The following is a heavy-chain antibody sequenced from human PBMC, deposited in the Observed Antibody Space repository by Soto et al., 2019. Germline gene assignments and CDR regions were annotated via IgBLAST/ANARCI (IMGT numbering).Heavy chain of an antibody. CDR3: ARGTLYSSLTLYYYYGMDV. J-gene: IGHJ6*02. CDR2: IIPIFGTA. D-gene: IGHD6-19*01. V-gene: IGHV1-69*12. Sequence: QVQLVQSGAEVKKPGSSVKVSCKASGGTFSSYAISWVRQAPGQGLEWMGGIIPIFGTANYAQKFQGRVTITADESTSTAYMELSSLRSEDTAVYYCARGTLYSSLTLYYYYGMDVWGQGTTVTVSS. CDR1: GGTFSSYA.